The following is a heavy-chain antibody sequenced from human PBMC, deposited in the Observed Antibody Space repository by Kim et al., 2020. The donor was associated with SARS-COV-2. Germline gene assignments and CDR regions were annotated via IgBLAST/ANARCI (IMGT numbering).Heavy chain of an antibody. CDR1: GGTLSSYG. D-gene: IGHD6-25*01. V-gene: IGHV1-69*06. CDR2: IVPLFGTV. CDR3: AREGTTSSGNYYYYGLVV. J-gene: IGHJ6*01. Sequence: SVKVSCKASGGTLSSYGISWVRQAPGQGLEWMGGIVPLFGTVNYAQKFQGRVTITADKSTSTAYMELSSLRSEATAVYYCAREGTTSSGNYYYYGLVVW.